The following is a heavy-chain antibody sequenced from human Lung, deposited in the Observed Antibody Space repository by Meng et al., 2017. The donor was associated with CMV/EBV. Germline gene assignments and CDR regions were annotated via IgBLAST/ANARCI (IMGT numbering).Heavy chain of an antibody. Sequence: ASVXVSCKASGYTFTDYYILWVRQAPGQRLEWLGWFNPNSGGSNYAQKFQGRVTMTRDTSIGTAYMEVSRLTSDDTAVYYCAKDLKGTIVRTSGLYGMDVWXQGTTVTVSS. CDR1: GYTFTDYY. CDR3: AKDLKGTIVRTSGLYGMDV. J-gene: IGHJ6*02. D-gene: IGHD4-11*01. CDR2: FNPNSGGS. V-gene: IGHV1-2*02.